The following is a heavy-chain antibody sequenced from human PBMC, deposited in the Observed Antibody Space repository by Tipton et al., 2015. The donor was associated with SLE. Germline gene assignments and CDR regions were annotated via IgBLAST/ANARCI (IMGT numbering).Heavy chain of an antibody. CDR1: GFTFSSYG. D-gene: IGHD3-16*01. J-gene: IGHJ6*02. CDR2: IRYDESNK. Sequence: SLRLSCAASGFTFSSYGMHWVRRAPGKGLEWLAFIRYDESNKHYADSVKGRFTISRNNSKNTLYLQVNSLRTEDTAVYYCVKDFGSYDMGFWGRGTTVTVSS. CDR3: VKDFGSYDMGF. V-gene: IGHV3-30*02.